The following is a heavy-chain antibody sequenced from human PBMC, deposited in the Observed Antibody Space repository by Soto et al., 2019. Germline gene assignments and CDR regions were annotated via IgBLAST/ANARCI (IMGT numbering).Heavy chain of an antibody. V-gene: IGHV1-69*13. CDR1: GGTFSSYA. Sequence: GASVKVSCKASGGTFSSYAISWVRQAPGQGLEWMGGIIPIFGTANYAQKFQGRVTITADESTSTAYMELSSLRSEDTAVYYCARSDTAMPTYYYYSGMDVWGQGTTVTVSS. CDR3: ARSDTAMPTYYYYSGMDV. J-gene: IGHJ6*02. D-gene: IGHD5-18*01. CDR2: IIPIFGTA.